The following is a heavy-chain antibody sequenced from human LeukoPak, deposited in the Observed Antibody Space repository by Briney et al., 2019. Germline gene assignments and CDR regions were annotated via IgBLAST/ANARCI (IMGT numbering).Heavy chain of an antibody. CDR3: ARGPDYGDHQRPDYYYFGMDV. D-gene: IGHD4-17*01. CDR1: GDSVSNYY. Sequence: SETLSLTCTVSGDSVSNYYLTWIRQPPGRGLEWIGYIFYSGSTNFNPSLKSRVTMSIDTSKNQFSLKLSSVTAADTAVYRCARGPDYGDHQRPDYYYFGMDVWGKGTTVTVSS. CDR2: IFYSGST. J-gene: IGHJ6*04. V-gene: IGHV4-59*02.